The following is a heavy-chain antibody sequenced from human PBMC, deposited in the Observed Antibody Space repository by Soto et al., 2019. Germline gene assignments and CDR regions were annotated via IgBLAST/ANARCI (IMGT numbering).Heavy chain of an antibody. D-gene: IGHD2-15*01. Sequence: GGSLRLSCAASGFTFSSYSMNWVRQAPGKGLEWVSSLGSSGSSTYYADSVKGRFTISRDNSKNTLYLQMNSLRAEDTAVYYCARDGRYCSGGSCYYYYYYMDAWGKGTTVTVSS. CDR1: GFTFSSYS. CDR2: LGSSGSST. V-gene: IGHV3-21*01. CDR3: ARDGRYCSGGSCYYYYYYMDA. J-gene: IGHJ6*03.